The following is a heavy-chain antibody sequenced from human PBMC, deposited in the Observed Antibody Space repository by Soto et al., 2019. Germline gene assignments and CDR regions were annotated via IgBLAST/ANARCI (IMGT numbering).Heavy chain of an antibody. D-gene: IGHD3-9*01. CDR3: VRYEDFDWLQGASYFDY. Sequence: GASVKVSCKASGYTFTSYYMHWVRQAPGQGLEWMGIINPSGGSTSYAQKFQGRVTMTRDTSTSTVYMELSSLRSEDTAVYYCVRYEDFDWLQGASYFDYWGQGTLVTVSS. V-gene: IGHV1-46*01. J-gene: IGHJ4*02. CDR2: INPSGGST. CDR1: GYTFTSYY.